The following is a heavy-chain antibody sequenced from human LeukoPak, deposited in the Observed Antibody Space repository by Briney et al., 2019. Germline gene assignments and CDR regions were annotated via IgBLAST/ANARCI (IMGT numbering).Heavy chain of an antibody. D-gene: IGHD5-12*01. CDR2: IYYSGST. V-gene: IGHV4-59*12. CDR1: GGSISSYY. J-gene: IGHJ4*02. CDR3: ARVKGYSGYVSLGFDY. Sequence: SETLSLTCTVSGGSISSYYWSWIRQPPGKGLEWIGYIYYSGSTNYNPSLKSRVTISVDTSKNQFSLKLSSVTAADTAVYYCARVKGYSGYVSLGFDYWGQGTLVTVSS.